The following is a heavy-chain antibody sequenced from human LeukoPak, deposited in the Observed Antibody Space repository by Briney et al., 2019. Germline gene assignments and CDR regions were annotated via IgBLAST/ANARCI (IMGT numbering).Heavy chain of an antibody. D-gene: IGHD5-18*01. Sequence: GGSLRLSCAASGFTFSSYWMSWVRQAPGKGLEWVANIKQDGSEKYYVDSVKGRFTISRDNAKNSLYLQMNSLRAEDTAVYYCARAYIQPWPYPVSYWGQGTLVTVSS. J-gene: IGHJ4*02. CDR2: IKQDGSEK. V-gene: IGHV3-7*03. CDR1: GFTFSSYW. CDR3: ARAYIQPWPYPVSY.